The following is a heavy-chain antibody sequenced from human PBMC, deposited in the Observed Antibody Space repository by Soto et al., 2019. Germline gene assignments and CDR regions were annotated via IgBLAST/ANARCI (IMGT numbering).Heavy chain of an antibody. CDR2: ISHLEST. CDR3: GRGGGYDSFDY. Sequence: SETLSLTCTVSGSSISYGGFSWSWIRQSPGKGLEWIGYISHLESTYFHPSFKSRLNMSIDRTSNQFSLKLSSVTAADMAVYYCGRGGGYDSFDYWGQGVLVTVSS. J-gene: IGHJ4*02. CDR1: GSSISYGGFS. V-gene: IGHV4-30-2*06. D-gene: IGHD2-15*01.